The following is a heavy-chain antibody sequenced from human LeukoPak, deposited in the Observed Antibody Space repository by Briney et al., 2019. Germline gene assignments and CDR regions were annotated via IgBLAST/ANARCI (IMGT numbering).Heavy chain of an antibody. J-gene: IGHJ6*03. D-gene: IGHD3-16*02. V-gene: IGHV4-4*07. CDR2: IYTSGST. Sequence: SETLSLTCTVSGGSISSYYWGWIRQPAGKGLEWIGRIYTSGSTNCNPSLKSRVTMSVDTSKNQFSLKLSSVTAADTAVYYCARGRGVNVASYYYYYMDVWGKGTTVTVSS. CDR3: ARGRGVNVASYYYYYMDV. CDR1: GGSISSYY.